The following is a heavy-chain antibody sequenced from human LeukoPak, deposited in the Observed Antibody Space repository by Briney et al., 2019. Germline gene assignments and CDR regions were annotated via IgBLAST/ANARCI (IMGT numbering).Heavy chain of an antibody. J-gene: IGHJ6*02. CDR3: ARHRTNYYYYGMDV. Sequence: SETLSLTCTVSGGSISSYYWSWIRQPPGKGLEWVGYIYYSGSTNYNPSLKSRVTISVDTSKNQFSLKLSSVTTADTAVYYCARHRTNYYYYGMDVWGQGTTVTVSS. CDR2: IYYSGST. D-gene: IGHD1/OR15-1a*01. V-gene: IGHV4-59*08. CDR1: GGSISSYY.